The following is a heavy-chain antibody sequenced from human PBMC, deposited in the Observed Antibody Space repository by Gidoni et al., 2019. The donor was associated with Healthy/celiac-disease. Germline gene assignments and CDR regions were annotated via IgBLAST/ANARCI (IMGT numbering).Heavy chain of an antibody. D-gene: IGHD4-17*01. CDR2: IYHSGST. Sequence: QVQLQESGPGLVKPSGTLSLTCAVSGGSISSSNWWSWVRQPPGKGLEWIGEIYHSGSTNYNPSLKNRVTISVDKSKNQFSLKLSSVTAADTAVYYCARSHDYGDYVGYFDYWGQGTLVTVSS. CDR1: GGSISSSNW. CDR3: ARSHDYGDYVGYFDY. V-gene: IGHV4-4*02. J-gene: IGHJ4*02.